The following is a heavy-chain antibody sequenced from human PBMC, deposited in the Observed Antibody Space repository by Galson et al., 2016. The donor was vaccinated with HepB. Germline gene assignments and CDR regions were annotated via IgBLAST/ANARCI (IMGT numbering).Heavy chain of an antibody. CDR1: GYSFNNYW. Sequence: QSGAEVKKPGESLKISCKGSGYSFNNYWIGWVRQMPGQGLEWMGIIYPGDSDTRYSPSFQGQVTISADRSISTVYLQWSSLRASDTAMYYCASLSSLVAVDYWGQGTLVTVSS. D-gene: IGHD5-12*01. V-gene: IGHV5-51*03. CDR2: IYPGDSDT. J-gene: IGHJ4*02. CDR3: ASLSSLVAVDY.